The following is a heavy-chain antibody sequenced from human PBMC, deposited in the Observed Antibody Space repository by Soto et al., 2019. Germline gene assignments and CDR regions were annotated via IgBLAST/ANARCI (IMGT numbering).Heavy chain of an antibody. CDR1: GGSISSNNYY. V-gene: IGHV4-39*01. J-gene: IGHJ4*02. CDR2: IHYSGST. D-gene: IGHD1-26*01. CDR3: ASRGSGSYSDY. Sequence: QLQLQESGPGLVKPSETLSLTCTVSGGSISSNNYYWGWIRQPPGKGLEWIGSIHYSGSTYYNPSLKSRFTISVDTSKNQFSLKLSSVTAADTAVYYCASRGSGSYSDYWGQGTLVTVSS.